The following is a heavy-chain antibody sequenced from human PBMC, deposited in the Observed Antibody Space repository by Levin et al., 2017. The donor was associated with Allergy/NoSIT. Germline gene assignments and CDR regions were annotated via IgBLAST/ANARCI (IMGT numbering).Heavy chain of an antibody. J-gene: IGHJ4*02. CDR3: ARFSYGSRAEDY. CDR1: GYTFTGYY. V-gene: IGHV1-2*02. CDR2: INPNSGGT. Sequence: ASVKVSCKASGYTFTGYYMHWVRQAPGQGLEWMGWINPNSGGTNYAQKFQGRVTMTRDTSISTAYMELSRLRSDDTAVYYCARFSYGSRAEDYWGQGTLVTVSS. D-gene: IGHD3-10*01.